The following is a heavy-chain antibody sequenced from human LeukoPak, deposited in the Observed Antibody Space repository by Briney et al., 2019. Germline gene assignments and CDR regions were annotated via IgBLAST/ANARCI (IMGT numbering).Heavy chain of an antibody. J-gene: IGHJ5*02. D-gene: IGHD1-1*01. CDR1: GFTFSSYA. V-gene: IGHV3-64*01. CDR2: ISSNGGST. CDR3: ARGALPGTTGGWFDP. Sequence: PGGSLSLSCAASGFTFSSYAMHWVRQAPGKGLEYVSAISSNGGSTNYANSVKGRFTISRDNSKNTLYLQMGSLRTEDMAVYYCARGALPGTTGGWFDPWGQGTLVTVSS.